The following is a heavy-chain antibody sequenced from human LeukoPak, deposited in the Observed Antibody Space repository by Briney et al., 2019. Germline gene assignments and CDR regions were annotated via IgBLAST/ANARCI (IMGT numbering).Heavy chain of an antibody. Sequence: SVKVSCKASGGTFSSYTISWVRQAPRQGLEWMGGIIPIFGTANYAQKFQGRVTITADKSTSTAYMELSSLRSEDTAVYYCARDRWLIGYCSSTSCLKVGHWFDPWGQGTLVTVSS. CDR3: ARDRWLIGYCSSTSCLKVGHWFDP. D-gene: IGHD2-2*01. CDR2: IIPIFGTA. J-gene: IGHJ5*02. CDR1: GGTFSSYT. V-gene: IGHV1-69*06.